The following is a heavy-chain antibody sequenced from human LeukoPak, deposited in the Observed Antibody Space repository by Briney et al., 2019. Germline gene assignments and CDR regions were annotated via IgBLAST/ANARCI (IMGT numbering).Heavy chain of an antibody. J-gene: IGHJ4*02. CDR1: EFTFDDYS. D-gene: IGHD1-26*01. V-gene: IGHV3-43*01. Sequence: GWSLRLSCAASEFTFDDYSMHWVRQAPGKGLEWVSLISWDGGATYYADSVKGRFTISRDNSKNSLYLQMNSLRTEDTAVYYCAKSDNPWEPVNPFDYWGQGTLVTVSS. CDR3: AKSDNPWEPVNPFDY. CDR2: ISWDGGAT.